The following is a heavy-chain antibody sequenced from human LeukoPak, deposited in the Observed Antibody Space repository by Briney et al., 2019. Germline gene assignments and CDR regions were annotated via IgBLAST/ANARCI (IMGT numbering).Heavy chain of an antibody. V-gene: IGHV1-2*02. Sequence: ASVKVSCKASGYTFTGYYMHWVRQAPGQGLEWMGWINPNSGGTNYAQKFQGRVTMTRDTSISTAYMELSRLRSDDTAVYYCARGYYDFWSGSDPNFDYWGQVTLVTVSS. D-gene: IGHD3-3*01. J-gene: IGHJ4*02. CDR3: ARGYYDFWSGSDPNFDY. CDR1: GYTFTGYY. CDR2: INPNSGGT.